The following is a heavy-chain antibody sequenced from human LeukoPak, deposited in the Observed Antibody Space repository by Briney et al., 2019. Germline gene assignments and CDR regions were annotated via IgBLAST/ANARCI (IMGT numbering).Heavy chain of an antibody. V-gene: IGHV3-23*01. D-gene: IGHD3-10*01. J-gene: IGHJ4*02. CDR1: GFTFSSYA. Sequence: PGGSLRLSCAASGFTFSSYAMSWVRQAPGKGLEWVSAISGSGGSTYYADSVKGRFTISRDNSKNTLYLQMNSLRAEDTAVYYCATAKGGSGSYHNEDYWGQGTLVTVSS. CDR2: ISGSGGST. CDR3: ATAKGGSGSYHNEDY.